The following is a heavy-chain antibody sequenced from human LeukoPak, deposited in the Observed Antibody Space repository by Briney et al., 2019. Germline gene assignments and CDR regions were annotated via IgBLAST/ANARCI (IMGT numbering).Heavy chain of an antibody. D-gene: IGHD3-3*01. CDR1: GFAFSTYE. CDR3: ARNPPPPMVIFGVGKHYYYMDV. J-gene: IGHJ6*03. CDR2: ISTTGVI. Sequence: GGSLRLSCAASGFAFSTYEINWLRQAPGKGLEWLSYISTTGVIHYADSVKGRFTISRDNAKNSLYLQLNSLRAEDTAVYYCARNPPPPMVIFGVGKHYYYMDVRGKGTTVTVSS. V-gene: IGHV3-48*03.